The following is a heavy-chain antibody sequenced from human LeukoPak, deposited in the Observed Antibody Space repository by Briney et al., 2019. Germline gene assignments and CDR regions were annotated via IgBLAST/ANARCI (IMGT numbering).Heavy chain of an antibody. CDR2: IYYSGST. D-gene: IGHD4-23*01. Sequence: SETLSLTCTVSGGSISSSSYYWGWIRQPPGKGLEWIGSIYYSGSTYYNPSLKSRVTISVDTSKNQFSLKLSSVTAADTAVYYCARQTDYGGNSGFDYWGQGALVTVSS. J-gene: IGHJ4*02. V-gene: IGHV4-39*01. CDR1: GGSISSSSYY. CDR3: ARQTDYGGNSGFDY.